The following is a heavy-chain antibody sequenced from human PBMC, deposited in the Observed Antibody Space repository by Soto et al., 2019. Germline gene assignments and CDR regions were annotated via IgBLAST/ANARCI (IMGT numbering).Heavy chain of an antibody. CDR2: IRSKAYGGTT. CDR3: TREKWWLGTYYYYGMDV. CDR1: AFTSGDFG. Sequence: GWSLRLSCSGSAFTSGDFGIHLVRQAPGTGLEWVGFIRSKAYGGTTEYAATVKGRFTISRDDSKNNVYLQMNSLKIEATAVYYCTREKWWLGTYYYYGMDVWGEGTMVTVSS. J-gene: IGHJ6*02. V-gene: IGHV3-49*04. D-gene: IGHD2-15*01.